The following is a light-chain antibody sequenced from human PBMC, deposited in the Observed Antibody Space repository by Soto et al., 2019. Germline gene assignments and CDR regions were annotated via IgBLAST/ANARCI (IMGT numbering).Light chain of an antibody. Sequence: DIQMTQSPSSLSASVGDRVTITCRASQTISTYLNWYQQKPGKAPRLLIYDASSLLSGVPSRFRGSGSVTDFTLTIASLQPKDFSTYYCQHSDSTPYTFGQWTKVEI. CDR2: DAS. V-gene: IGKV1-39*01. CDR3: QHSDSTPYT. CDR1: QTISTY. J-gene: IGKJ2*01.